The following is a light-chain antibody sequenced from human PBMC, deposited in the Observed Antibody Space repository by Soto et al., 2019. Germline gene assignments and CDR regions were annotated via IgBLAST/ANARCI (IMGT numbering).Light chain of an antibody. J-gene: IGLJ2*01. V-gene: IGLV2-14*01. CDR3: SSYTSRSTLV. CDR1: SSDVGGYNS. CDR2: DVS. Sequence: QSVLTQPASVSGSPGQSITISCTGTSSDVGGYNSVSWYQQHPGKAHKLMIYDVSNRPSGVSNRFSGSKSGNTASLTISGLQAEDEADYYCSSYTSRSTLVFGGGTKVTVL.